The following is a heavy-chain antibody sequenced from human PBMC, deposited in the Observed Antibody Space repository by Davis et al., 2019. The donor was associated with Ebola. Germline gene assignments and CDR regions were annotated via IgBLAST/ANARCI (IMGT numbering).Heavy chain of an antibody. CDR2: IYTGDSDT. V-gene: IGHV5-51*01. CDR1: GNSFTSHW. D-gene: IGHD2-8*02. Sequence: GESLKISCKDSGNSFTSHWIGWVRQMPGKGLDWMGIIYTGDSDTRYSPSFRGQVTISADKSMKTAFLQWSSLTASDSGMYYCASLRRTITGMDDGFDIWGQGTMVTVSS. CDR3: ASLRRTITGMDDGFDI. J-gene: IGHJ3*02.